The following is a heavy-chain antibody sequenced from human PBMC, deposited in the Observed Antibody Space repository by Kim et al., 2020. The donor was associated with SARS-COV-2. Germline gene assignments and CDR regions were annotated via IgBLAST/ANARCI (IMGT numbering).Heavy chain of an antibody. D-gene: IGHD6-13*01. CDR2: IYYSGST. J-gene: IGHJ6*03. CDR1: GGSISSYY. CDR3: ARLIAAAYMDV. Sequence: SETLSLTCTVSGGSISSYYWSWIRQPPGKGLEWIGYIYYSGSTNYNPSLKSRVTISVDTSKNQFSLKLSSVTAADTAVYYCARLIAAAYMDVWGKGTTVT. V-gene: IGHV4-59*01.